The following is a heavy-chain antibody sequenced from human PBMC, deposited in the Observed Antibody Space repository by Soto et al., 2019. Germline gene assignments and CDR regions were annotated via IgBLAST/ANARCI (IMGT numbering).Heavy chain of an antibody. CDR1: GFTFSSYA. D-gene: IGHD5-12*01. Sequence: GGSLRLSCAASGFTFSSYAMSWDRQAPGKGLEWVSAISGSGGSTYYTDSVKGRFTISRDNSKNTLYLQMNSLRAEDTAVYYCAKGGPDGVATMPPYYFDYWGQGTLAPSPQ. J-gene: IGHJ4*02. V-gene: IGHV3-23*01. CDR2: ISGSGGST. CDR3: AKGGPDGVATMPPYYFDY.